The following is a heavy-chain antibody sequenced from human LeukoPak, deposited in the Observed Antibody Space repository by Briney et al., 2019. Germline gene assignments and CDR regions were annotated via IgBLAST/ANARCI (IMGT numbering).Heavy chain of an antibody. J-gene: IGHJ4*02. CDR1: GFTFSSYA. CDR2: ISGSGGST. V-gene: IGHV3-23*01. D-gene: IGHD2-2*01. Sequence: PGGSLRLSCAASGFTFSSYAMSWVRQAPGKGLEWVSAISGSGGSTYYADSVKGRFTISRDNSKNTLYLQMNSLRAEDTAVYYCAKAGDIVVVPAASHYFDYWGQGTLVTVSS. CDR3: AKAGDIVVVPAASHYFDY.